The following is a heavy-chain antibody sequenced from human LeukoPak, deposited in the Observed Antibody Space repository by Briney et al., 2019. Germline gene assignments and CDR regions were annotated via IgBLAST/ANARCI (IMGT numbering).Heavy chain of an antibody. V-gene: IGHV3-73*01. CDR2: IRSKANSYAT. Sequence: GGSLRLSCAASGFTFSGYWMLWVRQASGKGLEWVGRIRSKANSYATAYAASVKGRFTISRDDSKNTAYLQMNSLKTEDTAVYYCTPSLYDILTGSDYWGQGTLVTVSS. CDR1: GFTFSGYW. CDR3: TPSLYDILTGSDY. D-gene: IGHD3-9*01. J-gene: IGHJ4*02.